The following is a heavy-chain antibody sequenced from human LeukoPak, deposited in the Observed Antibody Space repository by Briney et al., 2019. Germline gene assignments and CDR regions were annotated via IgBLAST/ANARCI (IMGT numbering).Heavy chain of an antibody. CDR3: ASELLGRAVAGSPFDY. V-gene: IGHV3-33*01. CDR1: GFTFSSFG. Sequence: GRSLRLSCAASGFTFSSFGMHWVRQAPGKGLEWVAVIWYDGSNKYYVDSVKGRFTISRDNSKNTLYLQMNSLRAEDTAVYYCASELLGRAVAGSPFDYWGQGTLVTVSS. J-gene: IGHJ4*02. D-gene: IGHD6-19*01. CDR2: IWYDGSNK.